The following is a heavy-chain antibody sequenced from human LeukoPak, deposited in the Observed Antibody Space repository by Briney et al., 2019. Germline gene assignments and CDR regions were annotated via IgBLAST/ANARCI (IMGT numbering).Heavy chain of an antibody. CDR2: SRDRANGHTT. CDR1: GFTFSGRY. J-gene: IGHJ6*02. Sequence: PGGSLRLSCAASGFTFSGRYMDWVRQAPGKGLEWVGRSRDRANGHTTEYAASVRGRFTISRDDSETSMYLQMNSLKTEDSAVYYCTRGGTSAVKYYYHMDVWGQGTTVTVSS. D-gene: IGHD1-26*01. V-gene: IGHV3-72*01. CDR3: TRGGTSAVKYYYHMDV.